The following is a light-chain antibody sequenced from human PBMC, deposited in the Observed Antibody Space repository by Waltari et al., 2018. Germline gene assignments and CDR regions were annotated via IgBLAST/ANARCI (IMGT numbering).Light chain of an antibody. CDR1: QSVSRT. CDR2: GAS. CDR3: QHYVSLPAT. V-gene: IGKV3-20*01. J-gene: IGKJ1*01. Sequence: EIVLTQSPGTLFLYPGEGATISGRARQSVSRTLAWYHQKPGQAPRLLIYGASRRATGIPDRFSGSGSGTDFSLTISRLEPDDSAVYFCQHYVSLPATFGQGTKVEIK.